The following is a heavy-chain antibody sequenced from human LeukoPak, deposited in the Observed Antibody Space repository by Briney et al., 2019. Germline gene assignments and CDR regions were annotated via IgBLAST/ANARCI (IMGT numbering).Heavy chain of an antibody. J-gene: IGHJ5*02. CDR1: GFSFDKFG. Sequence: PGGSLRLSCVASGFSFDKFGMHWVRQAPGKGLEYVSSVRADESGKYYTKSVRGRFSISRDNSKNTMYLQLGTLRPDDMGIYYCASLDRSEIPWGPGTLVTVSS. CDR2: VRADESGK. V-gene: IGHV3-64*01. CDR3: ASLDRSEIP. D-gene: IGHD1-26*01.